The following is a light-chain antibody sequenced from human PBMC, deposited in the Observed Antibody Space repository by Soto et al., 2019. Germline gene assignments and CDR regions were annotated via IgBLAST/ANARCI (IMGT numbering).Light chain of an antibody. Sequence: EIVLTQSPGTLSLSPGERATLSCRASQSVSSNYLAWYQQRPGQAPRLLIYGASSRATGIPDRFSGSGSGTDFTLTIRRLEPEDFAVYYCQQYDNSPLTFGGGTKVDIK. J-gene: IGKJ4*01. CDR1: QSVSSNY. CDR3: QQYDNSPLT. V-gene: IGKV3-20*01. CDR2: GAS.